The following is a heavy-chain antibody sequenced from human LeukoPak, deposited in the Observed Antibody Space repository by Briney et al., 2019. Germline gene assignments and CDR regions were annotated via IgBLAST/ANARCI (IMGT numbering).Heavy chain of an antibody. CDR2: INGDSNTI. CDR1: GFTFSTYS. J-gene: IGHJ3*02. Sequence: PGGSLRLSCAASGFTFSTYSMIWVRQAPGKGLEWLSYINGDSNTIYCADSVKGRFTISRDNAKNSLYLQMNSLRAEDTAVYYCAAQDGFDIWGQGTPVTVSS. V-gene: IGHV3-48*04. CDR3: AAQDGFDI.